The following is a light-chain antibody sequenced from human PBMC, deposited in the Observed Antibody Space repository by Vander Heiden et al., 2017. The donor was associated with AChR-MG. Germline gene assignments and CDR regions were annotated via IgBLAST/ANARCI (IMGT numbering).Light chain of an antibody. CDR1: QSISNW. CDR3: QHYNSYLWT. V-gene: IGKV1-5*03. Sequence: DIQMTQSPSTLSASVGDRVTITCRASQSISNWLAWYQQKPGKAPKVLIYKASSLESGVPSRFSGSGSGTEFTLTISSLQPDDFATYYFQHYNSYLWTFGQGTKVEVK. J-gene: IGKJ1*01. CDR2: KAS.